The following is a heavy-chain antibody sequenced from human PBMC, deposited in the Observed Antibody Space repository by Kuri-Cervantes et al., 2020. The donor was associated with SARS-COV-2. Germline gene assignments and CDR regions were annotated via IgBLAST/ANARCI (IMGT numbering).Heavy chain of an antibody. CDR1: GGSISSYY. CDR2: IYYSGST. J-gene: IGHJ5*02. Sequence: GSLRLSCTVSGGSISSYYWSWIRQPPGKGLEWIGYIYYSGSTNYNPSLKSRVTISVDTSKNQFSLKLSSVTAADTAVYYCAISQPPDERFDPWGQGTLVTVSS. V-gene: IGHV4-59*01. CDR3: AISQPPDERFDP.